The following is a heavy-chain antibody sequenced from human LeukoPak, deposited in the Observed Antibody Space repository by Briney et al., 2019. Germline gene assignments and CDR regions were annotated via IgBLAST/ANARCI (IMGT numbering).Heavy chain of an antibody. CDR3: ARGVSEYYYYYYMDV. V-gene: IGHV4-38-2*02. J-gene: IGHJ6*03. CDR1: GYSISSGYY. CDR2: IYHSGST. Sequence: SETLSLTCTVSGYSISSGYYWGWIRQPPGKGLEWIGSIYHSGSTYYNPSLKSRVTISVDTSKNQFSLKLSSVTAADTAVYYCARGVSEYYYYYYMDVSGKGTTVTVSS.